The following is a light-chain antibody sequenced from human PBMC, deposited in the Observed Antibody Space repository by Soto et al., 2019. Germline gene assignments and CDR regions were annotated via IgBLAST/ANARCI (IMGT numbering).Light chain of an antibody. J-gene: IGKJ2*01. CDR2: DAS. CDR1: QSISSW. Sequence: DIQMTQSPSTLSASVGDRVTITCRASQSISSWLAWYQQKPGKAPKLLIYDASSLESGVPSRFSGSGSGTEFPLTISSLQPDDFATYYCQQYNSYSRFMYTFGQGTKLEIK. V-gene: IGKV1-5*01. CDR3: QQYNSYSRFMYT.